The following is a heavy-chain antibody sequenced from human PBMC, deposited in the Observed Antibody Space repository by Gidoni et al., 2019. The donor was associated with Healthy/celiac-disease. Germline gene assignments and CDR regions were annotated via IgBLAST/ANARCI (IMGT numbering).Heavy chain of an antibody. J-gene: IGHJ4*02. Sequence: QPQLQESGPGLVKPSETLSPTCTVSGGPISSSSYSWGWIRQPPGKGLEWIGCIHHSGSTYYNPSLKSRVPISLDTSENQFSLKLSSVTAADTAVYYCSRRGGSSYHYFDYWGQGTLVTVSS. V-gene: IGHV4-39*01. CDR1: GGPISSSSYS. CDR3: SRRGGSSYHYFDY. CDR2: IHHSGST. D-gene: IGHD6-6*01.